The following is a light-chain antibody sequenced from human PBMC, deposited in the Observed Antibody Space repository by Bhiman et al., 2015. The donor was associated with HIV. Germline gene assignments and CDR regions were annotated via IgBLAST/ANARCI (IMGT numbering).Light chain of an antibody. Sequence: QSALTQPASLSGSPGQSITISCTGTSSDVGGYKYVSWYQQHPGKVPKLLIYDVSERPSGISDRFSGSKSGNTASLTISGLQAEDEADYYCCSYANVGSSSFVFGGGTQLTVL. CDR2: DVS. CDR3: CSYANVGSSSFV. V-gene: IGLV2-23*02. J-gene: IGLJ2*01. CDR1: SSDVGGYKY.